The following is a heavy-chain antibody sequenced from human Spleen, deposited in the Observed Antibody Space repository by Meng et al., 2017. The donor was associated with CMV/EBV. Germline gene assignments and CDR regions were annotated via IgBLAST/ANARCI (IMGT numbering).Heavy chain of an antibody. V-gene: IGHV4-39*07. D-gene: IGHD5-18*01. Sequence: GSLRLSCPVSGGSINSSSYYWGWIRQPPGKGLEWIGSIYYSGSTYYNPSRKRRVTISVDTSKNQFSLKLSSVTAADTAVYDCARTAPDWYFDLWGRGTLVTVSS. CDR3: ARTAPDWYFDL. CDR1: GGSINSSSYY. J-gene: IGHJ2*01. CDR2: IYYSGST.